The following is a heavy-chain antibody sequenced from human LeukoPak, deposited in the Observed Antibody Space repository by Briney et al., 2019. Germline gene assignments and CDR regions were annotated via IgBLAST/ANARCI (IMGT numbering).Heavy chain of an antibody. CDR3: RAVVVAAAVVYYFDY. Sequence: PGGSLSLSCAASGFTFSSYAMSWLPQAPGKGLEGGSAISGSGGSTYYADSVKGRSTISRDNSKNTLYLQKNSLRAEDTAVYYCRAVVVAAAVVYYFDYWGQGTLVTVSS. D-gene: IGHD2-15*01. J-gene: IGHJ4*02. V-gene: IGHV3-23*01. CDR1: GFTFSSYA. CDR2: ISGSGGST.